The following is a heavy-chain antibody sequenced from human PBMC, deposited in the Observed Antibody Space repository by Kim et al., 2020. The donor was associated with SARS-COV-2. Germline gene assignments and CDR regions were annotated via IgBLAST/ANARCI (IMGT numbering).Heavy chain of an antibody. Sequence: SVKVSCKASGGTFSSYAISWVRQAPGQGLEWMGGIIPIFGTANYAQKFQGRVTITADESTSTAYMELSSLRSEDTAVYYCARDGGTMVRGVIWPNVLNYYYYYGMDVWGQGTTVTVSS. V-gene: IGHV1-69*13. J-gene: IGHJ6*02. D-gene: IGHD3-10*01. CDR2: IIPIFGTA. CDR3: ARDGGTMVRGVIWPNVLNYYYYYGMDV. CDR1: GGTFSSYA.